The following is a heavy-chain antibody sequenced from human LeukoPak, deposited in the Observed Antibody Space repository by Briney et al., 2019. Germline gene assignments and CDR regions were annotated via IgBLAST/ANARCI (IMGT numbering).Heavy chain of an antibody. Sequence: GGSLRLSCAASGFTFSTYGMYWVRQAPGKGLEWVSYISSSSSDTNYADSVKGRFTISRDNAKNSLYLQMNSLRAEDTAVYYCASVSMSSSGWYYFDYWGQGTLVTVSS. J-gene: IGHJ4*02. D-gene: IGHD6-19*01. V-gene: IGHV3-21*05. CDR1: GFTFSTYG. CDR2: ISSSSSDT. CDR3: ASVSMSSSGWYYFDY.